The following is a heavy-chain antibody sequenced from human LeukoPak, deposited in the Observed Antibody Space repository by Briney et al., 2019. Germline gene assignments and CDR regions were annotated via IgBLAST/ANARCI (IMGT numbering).Heavy chain of an antibody. J-gene: IGHJ4*02. V-gene: IGHV3-23*01. CDR1: GFIFSSNA. CDR3: AKAFDFWSAFDS. Sequence: GGSLRLSCAASGFIFSSNAMTWVRQAPGKGLEWVSGISGSGGSTYYADSVKGRFTISRDNSKNTLYLQMNSLRVEDTAVYYCAKAFDFWSAFDSWGQGTLVTVSS. D-gene: IGHD3-3*01. CDR2: ISGSGGST.